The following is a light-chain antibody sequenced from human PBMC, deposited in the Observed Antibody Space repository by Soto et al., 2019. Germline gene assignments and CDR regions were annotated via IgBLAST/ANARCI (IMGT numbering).Light chain of an antibody. CDR3: LQYLHTPRT. V-gene: IGKV4-1*01. J-gene: IGKJ1*01. CDR1: QSVLYSSNNKNY. CDR2: WAS. Sequence: DAVVTQSPDSLAASLGERATINCKSSQSVLYSSNNKNYLAWYQQKPGQPPKLLIYWASIRESGVPDRFSGSGSGTDFTLTISSLQAEDVAVYHCLQYLHTPRTFGQGTKVEIK.